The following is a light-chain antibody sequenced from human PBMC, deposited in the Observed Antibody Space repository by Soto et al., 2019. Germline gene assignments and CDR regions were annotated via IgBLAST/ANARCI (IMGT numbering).Light chain of an antibody. V-gene: IGKV3-15*01. CDR1: QSVSSN. CDR2: GTS. J-gene: IGKJ1*01. CDR3: QQYKNWPRT. Sequence: EIVMTQSPATLSVPPGERATLSCSASQSVSSNLAWYQQKPGQAPSLLIYGTSTRATGVPARFSGSGSGTEFTLTFISLQSEDFAVYYCQQYKNWPRTFGQGTKVEIK.